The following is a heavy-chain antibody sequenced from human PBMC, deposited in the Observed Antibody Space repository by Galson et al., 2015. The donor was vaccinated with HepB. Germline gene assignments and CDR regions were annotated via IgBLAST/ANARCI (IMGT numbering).Heavy chain of an antibody. D-gene: IGHD2-2*01. CDR1: GFTFSSYA. J-gene: IGHJ4*02. CDR2: ISYDGSNK. CDR3: ARDRAVVVPAAIGYFDY. Sequence: SLRLSCAASGFTFSSYAMHWVRQAPGKGLEWVAVISYDGSNKYYADSVKGRFTISRDNSKNTLYLQMNSLRAEDTAVYYCARDRAVVVPAAIGYFDYWGQGTLVTVSS. V-gene: IGHV3-30*04.